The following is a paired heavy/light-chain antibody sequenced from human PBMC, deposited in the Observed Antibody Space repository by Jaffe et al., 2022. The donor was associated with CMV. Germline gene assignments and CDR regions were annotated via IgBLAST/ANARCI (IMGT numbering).Light chain of an antibody. CDR2: LGS. V-gene: IGKV2-28*01. Sequence: DIVMTQSPLSLPVTPGEPASISCRSSQSLLHSNGYNYLDWYLQKPGQSPQLLIYLGSNRASGVPDRFSGSGSGTDFTLKISRVEAEDVGVYYCMQALQTPQLTFGGGTKVEIK. CDR3: MQALQTPQLT. CDR1: QSLLHSNGYNY. J-gene: IGKJ4*01.
Heavy chain of an antibody. CDR2: ISYDGSNK. J-gene: IGHJ6*02. CDR3: ARGYYDSSGYYYFGPVGYYYYGMDV. V-gene: IGHV3-30*03. D-gene: IGHD3-22*01. Sequence: QVQLVESGGGVVQPGRSLRLSCAASGFTFSSYGMHWVRQAPGKGLEWVAVISYDGSNKYYADSVKGRFTISRDNSKNTLYLQMNSLRAEDTAVYYCARGYYDSSGYYYFGPVGYYYYGMDVWGQGTTVTVSS. CDR1: GFTFSSYG.